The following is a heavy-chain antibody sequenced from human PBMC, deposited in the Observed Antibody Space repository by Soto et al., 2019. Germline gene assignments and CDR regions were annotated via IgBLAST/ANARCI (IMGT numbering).Heavy chain of an antibody. Sequence: GGSLRLSCESSGFTFRDYYMTWFRQAPGKGLEWLSYIDSSTKYTNYADSVKDRFTISRDNAKNSLYLQMNSLRADDTAVYYCAREYYYTMDVWGQGTMVTVSS. J-gene: IGHJ6*02. CDR3: AREYYYTMDV. CDR1: GFTFRDYY. V-gene: IGHV3-11*05. CDR2: IDSSTKYT.